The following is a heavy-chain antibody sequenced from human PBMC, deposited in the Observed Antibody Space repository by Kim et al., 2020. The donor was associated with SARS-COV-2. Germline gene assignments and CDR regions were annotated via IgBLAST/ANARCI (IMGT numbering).Heavy chain of an antibody. J-gene: IGHJ4*02. CDR1: GGTFSSYG. V-gene: IGHV1-69*13. Sequence: SVKVSCKASGGTFSSYGISWVRQAPGQGLEWMGGIIPIFGTANYAQKFQGRVTITADESTSTAYMELSSLRSEDTAVYYCARLYCSGGSCPNDYWGQGTLVTVSS. CDR2: IIPIFGTA. D-gene: IGHD2-15*01. CDR3: ARLYCSGGSCPNDY.